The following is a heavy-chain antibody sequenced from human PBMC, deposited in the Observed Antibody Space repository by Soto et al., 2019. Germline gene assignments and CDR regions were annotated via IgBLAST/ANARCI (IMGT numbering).Heavy chain of an antibody. CDR2: MTYDGATE. Sequence: QVHLVESGGGVVQPGRSLRLFCAAYGFTFSEYVVHWVRQGAGKGLEWVASMTYDGATEYYADSVKGRFTMSRDNSKRTVSLQMNSLRPEDTAVYYCARVRLSIAVNDALDVWGQGTTVTVSS. J-gene: IGHJ3*01. D-gene: IGHD3-3*02. V-gene: IGHV3-30*14. CDR3: ARVRLSIAVNDALDV. CDR1: GFTFSEYV.